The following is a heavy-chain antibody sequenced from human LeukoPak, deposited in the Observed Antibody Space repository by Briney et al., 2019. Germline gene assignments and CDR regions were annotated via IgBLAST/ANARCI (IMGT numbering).Heavy chain of an antibody. J-gene: IGHJ4*02. CDR2: ISGSGGST. D-gene: IGHD3-10*01. CDR1: GFTFSSYA. CDR3: AKVAIDYGSGSYYVSLYYFDY. Sequence: GGSLRLSCAASGFTFSSYAMSWVRQAPGKGLELVSAISGSGGSTHYADSVKGRFTISRDNSKNTLYLQMNSLRAEDTAVYYCAKVAIDYGSGSYYVSLYYFDYWGQGTLVTVSS. V-gene: IGHV3-23*01.